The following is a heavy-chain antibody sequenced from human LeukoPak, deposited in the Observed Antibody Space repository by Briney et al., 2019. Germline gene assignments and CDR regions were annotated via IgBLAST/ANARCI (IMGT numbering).Heavy chain of an antibody. CDR3: AKEMGATGGPFDY. Sequence: PGGSLRLSCAASGFTFSSYSMNWVRQAPGKGLEWVSAISGSGGSTYYADSVKGRFTISRDNSKNTLYLQMNSLRAEDTAVYYCAKEMGATGGPFDYWGQGTLVTVSS. CDR2: ISGSGGST. V-gene: IGHV3-23*01. CDR1: GFTFSSYS. D-gene: IGHD1-26*01. J-gene: IGHJ4*02.